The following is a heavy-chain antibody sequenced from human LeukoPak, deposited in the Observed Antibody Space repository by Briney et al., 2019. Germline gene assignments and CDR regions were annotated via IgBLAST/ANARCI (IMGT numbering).Heavy chain of an antibody. CDR3: ARELAGNWFDS. CDR1: GVSISSYY. CDR2: INTSGST. D-gene: IGHD6-19*01. Sequence: SETLSLTCSVSGVSISSYYWSWVRRPAGKGLEWIGRINTSGSTNYNPSLRSRVTVSVDTSKNQFSLMLSSVTAADTAVYYCARELAGNWFDSWGQGTQVTVSS. V-gene: IGHV4-4*07. J-gene: IGHJ5*01.